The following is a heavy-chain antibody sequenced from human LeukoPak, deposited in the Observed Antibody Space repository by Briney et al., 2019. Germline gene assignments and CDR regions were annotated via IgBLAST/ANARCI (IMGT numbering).Heavy chain of an antibody. D-gene: IGHD3-10*01. Sequence: SETLSLTCAIYGGSFSGYYWSWIRQPPGKGLEWIGEINHSGSTNYNPSLKSRVTISVDTSKNQFPLKLSSVTAADTAVYYCARRVRYMDVWGKGTTVTISS. CDR1: GGSFSGYY. V-gene: IGHV4-34*01. CDR3: ARRVRYMDV. CDR2: INHSGST. J-gene: IGHJ6*03.